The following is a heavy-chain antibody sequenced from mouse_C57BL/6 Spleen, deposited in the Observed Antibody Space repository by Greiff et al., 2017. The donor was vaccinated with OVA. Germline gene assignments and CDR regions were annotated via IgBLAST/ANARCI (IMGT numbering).Heavy chain of an antibody. D-gene: IGHD2-2*01. CDR1: GYTFTSYW. CDR2: IDPSDSYT. V-gene: IGHV1-59*01. CDR3: ARSWFFDY. J-gene: IGHJ2*01. Sequence: QVQLQQPGAELVRPGTSVKLSCKASGYTFTSYWMHWVKQRPGQGLEWIGVIDPSDSYTNYNQKFKGKATLTVDTSSSTAYMQLSSLTSEDSAVYYCARSWFFDYWGQGTTLTVSS.